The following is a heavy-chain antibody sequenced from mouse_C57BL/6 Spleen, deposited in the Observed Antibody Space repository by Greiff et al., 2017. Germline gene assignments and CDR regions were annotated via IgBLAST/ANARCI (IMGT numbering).Heavy chain of an antibody. J-gene: IGHJ1*03. Sequence: QVQLQQSGAELVKPGASVKLSCKASGYTFTEYTLRWVKQRSGPGLEWIGWFYPGSGSIKYNEKFKDKATLTADKSSSTVYMELSRLTSEEYSVYLCEGHDGYYGYFEVWGTGTTVTVSS. CDR1: GYTFTEYT. V-gene: IGHV1-62-2*01. D-gene: IGHD2-2*01. CDR3: EGHDGYYGYFEV. CDR2: FYPGSGSI.